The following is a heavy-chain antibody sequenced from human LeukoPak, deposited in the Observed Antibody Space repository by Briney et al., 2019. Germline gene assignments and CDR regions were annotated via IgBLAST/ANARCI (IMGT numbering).Heavy chain of an antibody. CDR2: MHNGVHT. Sequence: PSETLSLTCTVPGDSISSYYWSWIRQPPGKGLEWIAYMHNGVHTNYNPSLKSRVTISGDTSKNQFSLELTSVTAADTAVYFCAATIKRDYGDTVLNYWGQGTLVTVSS. J-gene: IGHJ4*02. V-gene: IGHV4-59*01. D-gene: IGHD4/OR15-4a*01. CDR1: GDSISSYY. CDR3: AATIKRDYGDTVLNY.